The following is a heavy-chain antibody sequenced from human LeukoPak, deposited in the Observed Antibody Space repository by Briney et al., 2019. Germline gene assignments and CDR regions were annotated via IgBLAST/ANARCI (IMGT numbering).Heavy chain of an antibody. CDR2: IYYSGST. V-gene: IGHV4-59*01. CDR3: AREPGFWSGADAFDI. D-gene: IGHD3-3*01. CDR1: SGSFSGYF. J-gene: IGHJ3*02. Sequence: PSETLSLTCAVYSGSFSGYFWTWIRQPPGKGLEWIGYIYYSGSTNYNPSLKSRVTISVDTSKNQFSLKLSSVTAADTAVYYCAREPGFWSGADAFDIWGQGTMVTVSS.